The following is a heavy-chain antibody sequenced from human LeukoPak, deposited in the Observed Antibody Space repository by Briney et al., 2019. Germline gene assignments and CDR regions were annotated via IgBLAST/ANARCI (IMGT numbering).Heavy chain of an antibody. V-gene: IGHV1-8*03. CDR1: GYTFTSYA. CDR3: ASGFLGGLLSDDSFDI. D-gene: IGHD3-3*01. CDR2: MNPISGNT. Sequence: GASVKVSYMASGYTFTSYAINWVRQATGQGLEWVGWMNPISGNTGYAQKFQGRVTITRNTSISTAYMELSSLISEATAVDSCASGFLGGLLSDDSFDIWGQGTGVLVSS. J-gene: IGHJ3*02.